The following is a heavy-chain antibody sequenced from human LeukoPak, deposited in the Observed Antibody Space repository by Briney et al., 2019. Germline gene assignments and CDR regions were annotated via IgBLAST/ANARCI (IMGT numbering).Heavy chain of an antibody. D-gene: IGHD3-22*01. CDR2: IYDSGST. Sequence: SETLSLTCTVSAGSISSYYWSWIRQPPGKGLEWIGYIYDSGSTNYSPSLKSRVTISVDTSENQFSLKLSSVTAADTALYFCARVRRESSGYPNYSDYWGQGTLVTVSS. CDR1: AGSISSYY. V-gene: IGHV4-59*01. J-gene: IGHJ4*02. CDR3: ARVRRESSGYPNYSDY.